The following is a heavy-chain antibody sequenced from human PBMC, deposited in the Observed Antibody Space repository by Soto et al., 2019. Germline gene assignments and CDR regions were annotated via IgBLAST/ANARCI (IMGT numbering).Heavy chain of an antibody. Sequence: PSETLSLTCTASGGSLSTSSYYWGWIRQPPGRGLEWSGRIYYSGSTYYNPSLRSRVTISVDTSKNQFSLKLSSVTAADTAVYYCASTRPLATSVGYWGQGTMVTVSS. CDR1: GGSLSTSSYY. CDR2: IYYSGST. D-gene: IGHD5-12*01. J-gene: IGHJ4*02. V-gene: IGHV4-39*01. CDR3: ASTRPLATSVGY.